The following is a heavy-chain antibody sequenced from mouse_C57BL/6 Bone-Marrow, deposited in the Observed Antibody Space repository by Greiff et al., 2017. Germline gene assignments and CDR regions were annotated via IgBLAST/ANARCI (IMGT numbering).Heavy chain of an antibody. J-gene: IGHJ4*01. CDR2: IWRGGST. Sequence: QVQLQQSGPGLVQPSQSLSITCTVSGFSLTSYGVHWVRQSPGKGLEWLGVIWRGGSTDYNAAFMSRLSITKDNSKSQVFFKMNSLQADDTAIYYCAKSLLITTVVARRAMDYWGQGTSVTVSS. CDR1: GFSLTSYG. CDR3: AKSLLITTVVARRAMDY. D-gene: IGHD1-1*01. V-gene: IGHV2-5*01.